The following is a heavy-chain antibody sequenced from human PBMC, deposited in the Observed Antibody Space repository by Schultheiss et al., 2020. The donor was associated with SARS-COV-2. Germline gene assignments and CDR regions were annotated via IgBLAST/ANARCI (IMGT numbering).Heavy chain of an antibody. CDR3: ATGITGTTAVDY. CDR1: GGSISSGGYS. V-gene: IGHV4-30-4*07. D-gene: IGHD1-20*01. CDR2: IYYSGST. Sequence: SQTLSLTCAVSGGSISSGGYSWSWIRQPPGKGLEWIGYIYYSGSTYYNPSLKSRVTISVDTSKNQFSLKLSSVTAADTAVYYCATGITGTTAVDYWGQGTLVTVSS. J-gene: IGHJ4*02.